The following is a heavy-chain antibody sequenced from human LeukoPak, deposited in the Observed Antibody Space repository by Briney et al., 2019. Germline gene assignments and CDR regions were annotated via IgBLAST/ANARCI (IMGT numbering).Heavy chain of an antibody. D-gene: IGHD1-1*01. Sequence: GGSLRLSCAASGFTLSSHAVGWVRQAPGKGLEWVSGISGSGGSTDYADSVKGRFTISRDNAKNTLYLQMNGLRAEDTAVYYCAGSYNNYYYYYMDVWGKGTTVTVSS. V-gene: IGHV3-23*01. J-gene: IGHJ6*03. CDR2: ISGSGGST. CDR1: GFTLSSHA. CDR3: AGSYNNYYYYYMDV.